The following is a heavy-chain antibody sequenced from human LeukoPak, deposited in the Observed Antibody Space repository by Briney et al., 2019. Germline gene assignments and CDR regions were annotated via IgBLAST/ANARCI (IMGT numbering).Heavy chain of an antibody. CDR3: ASFGGGTAFDI. CDR2: IYHSGST. Sequence: SETPSLTCTVSGGSISSGGYYWSWIRQPPGKGLEWIGYIYHSGSTYYNPFLKSRVTISVDRSKNQFSLKLSSATAADTAVYYCASFGGGTAFDIWGQGTMVTVSS. V-gene: IGHV4-30-2*01. J-gene: IGHJ3*02. D-gene: IGHD2-15*01. CDR1: GGSISSGGYY.